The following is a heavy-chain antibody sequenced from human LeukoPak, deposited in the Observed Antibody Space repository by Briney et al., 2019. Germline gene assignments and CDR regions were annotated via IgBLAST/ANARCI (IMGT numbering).Heavy chain of an antibody. V-gene: IGHV3-23*01. CDR2: ISGSGGST. D-gene: IGHD3-22*01. CDR1: GFTFSNYA. J-gene: IGHJ4*02. Sequence: GGSLRLSCAASGFTFSNYAMSWVRQAPGKGLEWVSAISGSGGSTYYADSVKGRFTISRDNSKNTLYLQMNSLRAEDTAVYYCARSRGYYYDYFDYWGQGTLVTVSS. CDR3: ARSRGYYYDYFDY.